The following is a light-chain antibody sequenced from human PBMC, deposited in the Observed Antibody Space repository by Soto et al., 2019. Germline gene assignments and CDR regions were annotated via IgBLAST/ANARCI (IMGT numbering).Light chain of an antibody. CDR1: QSVSSSY. J-gene: IGKJ1*01. CDR3: QQYGSSPRT. V-gene: IGKV3-20*01. Sequence: IVLTHSPGTLSLSPGERATLSCRASQSVSSSYLAWYQQKPGQAPRLLIYGASSRATGIPDRFSGSGSGTDFTLTISRLEPEDFVVYYCQQYGSSPRTFGQGTKVDIK. CDR2: GAS.